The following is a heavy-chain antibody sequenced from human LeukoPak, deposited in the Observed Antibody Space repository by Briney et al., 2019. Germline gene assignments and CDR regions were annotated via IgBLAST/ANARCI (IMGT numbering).Heavy chain of an antibody. Sequence: GASVKVSFKAAGGTFSSYAISWVRQAPGQGLEWMGGIIPIFGTANYAQKFPGRVTITTDESTSTAYMELSSLRSEDTAVYYCALSTFDDSSGYYPYWGQGTLVTVSS. D-gene: IGHD3-22*01. V-gene: IGHV1-69*05. CDR3: ALSTFDDSSGYYPY. CDR2: IIPIFGTA. J-gene: IGHJ4*02. CDR1: GGTFSSYA.